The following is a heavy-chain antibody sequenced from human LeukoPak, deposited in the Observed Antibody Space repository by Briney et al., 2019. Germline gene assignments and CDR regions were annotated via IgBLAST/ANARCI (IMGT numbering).Heavy chain of an antibody. V-gene: IGHV3-21*01. CDR1: GFTFSSYN. CDR2: ISRTSSYI. D-gene: IGHD2-15*01. J-gene: IGHJ4*02. Sequence: GGSLRLSCAASGFTFSSYNMNWVRQAPGKGLEWVSSISRTSSYIYYADSVKGRFTFSRDNAQNSLYLQMNSLRVEDTAVYYCARVLETDCSGGSCYSGLDYWGQGTLVTVSS. CDR3: ARVLETDCSGGSCYSGLDY.